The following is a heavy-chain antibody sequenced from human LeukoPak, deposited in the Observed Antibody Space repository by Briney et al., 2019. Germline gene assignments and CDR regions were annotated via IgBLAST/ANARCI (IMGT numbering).Heavy chain of an antibody. J-gene: IGHJ6*02. CDR3: ARSSHYSYYHGMDV. V-gene: IGHV3-9*01. CDR1: GFTFSDYY. Sequence: GGSLRLSCAASGFTFSDYYMSWIRQAPGKGLEWVSGISWNSGSIGYADSVKGRFTISRDNAKNSLYLQMDSLRAEDTALYYCARSSHYSYYHGMDVWGQGTTVTVSS. CDR2: ISWNSGSI.